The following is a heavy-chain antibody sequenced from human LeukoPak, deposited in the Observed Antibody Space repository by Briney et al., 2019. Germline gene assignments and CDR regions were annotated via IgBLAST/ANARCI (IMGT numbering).Heavy chain of an antibody. D-gene: IGHD6-25*01. J-gene: IGHJ4*02. V-gene: IGHV4-4*02. CDR1: GGSISSGNW. CDR3: ASSKSGLSSLDY. Sequence: SETLSLTCAVSGGSISSGNWWTWVRQPPGKGLEWIGEIYHTGSTTYNPSLKSRVTISVDTSKNQFSLKLSSVTAADTAVYYCASSKSGLSSLDYWGQGTLVTVSS. CDR2: IYHTGST.